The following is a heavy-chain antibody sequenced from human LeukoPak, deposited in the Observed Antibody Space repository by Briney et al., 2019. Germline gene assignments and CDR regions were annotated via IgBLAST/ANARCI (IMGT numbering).Heavy chain of an antibody. CDR1: GGSFSGYY. Sequence: PSETLSLTCAVYGGSFSGYYWSWIRQPPGKGLEWIGEINHSGSTNYNPSLKSRVTISVDTSKNQFSLKLSSVTAADTAVYYCARPRKRGYSYGYFYWGQGTLVTVSS. D-gene: IGHD5-18*01. CDR3: ARPRKRGYSYGYFY. V-gene: IGHV4-34*01. CDR2: INHSGST. J-gene: IGHJ4*02.